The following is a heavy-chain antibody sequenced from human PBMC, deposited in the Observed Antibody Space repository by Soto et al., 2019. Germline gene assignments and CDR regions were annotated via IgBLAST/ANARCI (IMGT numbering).Heavy chain of an antibody. CDR2: VTGGGHTT. D-gene: IGHD3-10*01. CDR3: ASSSGDLDVYGMDI. V-gene: IGHV3-23*01. J-gene: IGHJ6*02. Sequence: GGSLRLSCAASGFTFSRYAMSWVRQAPGKGLEWVSTVTGGGHTTYNADSVNGRFTISRDNSKNTLYLQMDNLRAEDTAIYYCASSSGDLDVYGMDIWGPGTTVTVSS. CDR1: GFTFSRYA.